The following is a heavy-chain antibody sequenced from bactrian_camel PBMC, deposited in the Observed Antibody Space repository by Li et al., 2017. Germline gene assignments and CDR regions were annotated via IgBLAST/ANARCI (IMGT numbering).Heavy chain of an antibody. J-gene: IGHJ4*01. CDR2: IATDSDRT. CDR1: GYTFSRSS. V-gene: IGHV3S40*01. Sequence: VQLVESGGGSVQAGGSLRLSCAASGYTFSRSSVGWFRPAPGKEREGVAHIATDSDRTYYTDSVEGRFTISQDNAKNTVYLQMDSLKPEDTAMYYCATDWRGIDWPPHSGDYGYWARGPRSPSP. D-gene: IGHD1*01.